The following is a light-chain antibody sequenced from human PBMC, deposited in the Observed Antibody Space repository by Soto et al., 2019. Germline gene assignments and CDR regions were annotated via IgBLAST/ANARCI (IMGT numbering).Light chain of an antibody. CDR1: QSIRSN. CDR2: DVS. V-gene: IGKV3-20*01. CDR3: QQYGSSPET. J-gene: IGKJ1*01. Sequence: EIVITQSPDTLSVSPGEGATLSCRVSQSIRSNLAWYQQRPGRAPRLLIYDVSSRATGIPDRFSGSGSGTDFTLTVSRLEPEDFAVYYCQQYGSSPETFGQGTKVDIK.